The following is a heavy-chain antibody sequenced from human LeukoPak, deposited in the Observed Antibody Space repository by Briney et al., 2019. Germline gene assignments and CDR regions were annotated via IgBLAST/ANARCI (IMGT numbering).Heavy chain of an antibody. D-gene: IGHD3-10*02. V-gene: IGHV3-48*04. CDR3: AELGITMIGGV. CDR2: ISSSGSTI. J-gene: IGHJ6*04. CDR1: GFTVSSNY. Sequence: GSLRLSCAASGFTVSSNYMSWVRQAPGKGLEWVSCISSSGSTIYYADSVKGRFTISRDNAKNSLYLQMNSLRAEDTAVYYCAELGITMIGGVWGKGTTVTISS.